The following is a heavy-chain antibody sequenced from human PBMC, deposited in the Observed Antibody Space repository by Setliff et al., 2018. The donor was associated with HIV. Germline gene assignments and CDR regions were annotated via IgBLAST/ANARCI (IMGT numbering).Heavy chain of an antibody. CDR2: IAYSGTT. V-gene: IGHV4-39*07. J-gene: IGHJ4*02. Sequence: LSLTCTVSGGSFIGSSFQSTWIRQTPGKGLEWIADIAYSGTTMYTNYNPSLESRVIISEDTSGDQFFLKLTSVTADDTGIYYCARGPPFAYWGQGLLVTVSS. CDR3: ARGPPFAY. CDR1: GGSFIGSSFQ.